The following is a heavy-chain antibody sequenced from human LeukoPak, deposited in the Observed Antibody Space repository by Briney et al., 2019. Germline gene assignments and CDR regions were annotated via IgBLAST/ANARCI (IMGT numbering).Heavy chain of an antibody. Sequence: SDPLSLTCTVSGASISSSSYYWCWIRQPPGEGLLCIGSIYYSGSSYYNPSLKSRVTISVDTSKNQCSLKLSSVTAADTAVYYCARELSGIVGATDYWGQGTLVTVSS. V-gene: IGHV4-39*02. D-gene: IGHD1-26*01. CDR1: GASISSSSYY. CDR3: ARELSGIVGATDY. CDR2: IYYSGSS. J-gene: IGHJ4*02.